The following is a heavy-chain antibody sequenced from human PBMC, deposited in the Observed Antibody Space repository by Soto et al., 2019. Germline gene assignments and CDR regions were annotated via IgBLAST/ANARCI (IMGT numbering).Heavy chain of an antibody. CDR3: AGGSEGFGEIGRGHAFDI. J-gene: IGHJ3*02. Sequence: EVQLVEFGGGLVQPGGALRLSCAGSGFIFSSYWMSWVRQAPGKVLEWVANINQDGSEKYYVDSVKGRFTIYRDNAKNSLYLQMNSLRAEDTAVYYCAGGSEGFGEIGRGHAFDIWGQGTMVTVSS. CDR2: INQDGSEK. CDR1: GFIFSSYW. D-gene: IGHD3-10*01. V-gene: IGHV3-7*03.